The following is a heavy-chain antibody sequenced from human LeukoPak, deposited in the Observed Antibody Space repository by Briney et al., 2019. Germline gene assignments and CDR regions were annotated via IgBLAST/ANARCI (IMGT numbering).Heavy chain of an antibody. Sequence: ASVKVSCKASGGTFSSYAISWVRQAPGQGLEWMGGIIPIFGTANYAQKFQGRVTITTDESTSTAYMELSSLRSEDTAVYYCASNFGRSYFTPPGADDYWGQGTLVTVSS. D-gene: IGHD1-26*01. CDR2: IIPIFGTA. V-gene: IGHV1-69*05. CDR3: ASNFGRSYFTPPGADDY. J-gene: IGHJ4*02. CDR1: GGTFSSYA.